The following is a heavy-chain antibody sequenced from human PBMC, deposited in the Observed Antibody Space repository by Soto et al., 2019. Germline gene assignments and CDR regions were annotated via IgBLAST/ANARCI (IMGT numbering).Heavy chain of an antibody. V-gene: IGHV1-69*01. D-gene: IGHD5-12*01. CDR3: ARGGVDVVATSAFDY. Sequence: QVQLVQSGAEVKKPGSSVKVSCKASGGTFNNYAISWVRPAPGQGLEWMGGIIPIIGTADDAHKFQGRLAISADASTGTTFLELSSLRSEDTALYYCARGGVDVVATSAFDYWGQGTLVTVSS. CDR2: IIPIIGTA. J-gene: IGHJ4*02. CDR1: GGTFNNYA.